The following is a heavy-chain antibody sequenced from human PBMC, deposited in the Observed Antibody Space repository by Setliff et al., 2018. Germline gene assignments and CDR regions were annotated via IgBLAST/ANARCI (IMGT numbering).Heavy chain of an antibody. CDR3: ARVGCNFWSGYSPDAFDI. D-gene: IGHD3-3*01. CDR2: IYYSGST. CDR1: GVSIANTASY. Sequence: SETLSLTCNVSGVSIANTASYWSWIRQPAGKGLEWIGYIYYSGSTNYNPSLKSRVTISVDTSKNQFSLKLSSVTAADTAVYYCARVGCNFWSGYSPDAFDIWGQGTMVTVSS. J-gene: IGHJ3*02. V-gene: IGHV4-61*08.